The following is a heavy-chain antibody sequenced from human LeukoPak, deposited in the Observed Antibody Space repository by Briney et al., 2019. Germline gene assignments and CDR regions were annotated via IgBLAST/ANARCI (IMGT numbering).Heavy chain of an antibody. Sequence: SETLSLTCTVSGGSISSSSYYSGWIRQPPGKGLEWIGEINHSGTTNYNPSLNNRATISVDTSKNYFSLRLSSVTAADTAVYYCAREDYSSGWYFDYWGQGTLVTVSS. CDR3: AREDYSSGWYFDY. CDR1: GGSISSSSYY. V-gene: IGHV4-39*02. CDR2: INHSGTT. D-gene: IGHD6-19*01. J-gene: IGHJ4*02.